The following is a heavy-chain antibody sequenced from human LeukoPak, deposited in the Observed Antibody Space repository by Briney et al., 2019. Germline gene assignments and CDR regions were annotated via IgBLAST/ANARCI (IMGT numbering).Heavy chain of an antibody. V-gene: IGHV4-39*07. CDR2: IYYSEST. J-gene: IGHJ6*03. CDR1: GGSMSSSSYY. Sequence: SEPLSLTCTVPGGSMSSSSYYWGWIRQPPGKGLEWIGSIYYSESTYQNPSLKSRVTISVDTSKNQSSLKLSSVTAADTAVCYCARDGVWFGEGGYYYYYMDVWGKGTTVTISS. CDR3: ARDGVWFGEGGYYYYYMDV. D-gene: IGHD3-10*01.